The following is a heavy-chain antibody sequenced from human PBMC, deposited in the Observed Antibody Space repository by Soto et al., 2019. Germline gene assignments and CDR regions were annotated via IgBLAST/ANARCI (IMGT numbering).Heavy chain of an antibody. CDR1: GYPFTNYG. V-gene: IGHV1-18*01. D-gene: IGHD3-10*01. CDR3: ARGVGSGSYYNQYNWFDP. Sequence: ASVKVSCKASGYPFTNYGISWVRQAPGQRHEWMGWINVYNGNTKYAQKVQGRVTMTTDTSTSTAYMELRSLRSDDTAVYYCARGVGSGSYYNQYNWFDPWGQGTLVTVS. CDR2: INVYNGNT. J-gene: IGHJ5*02.